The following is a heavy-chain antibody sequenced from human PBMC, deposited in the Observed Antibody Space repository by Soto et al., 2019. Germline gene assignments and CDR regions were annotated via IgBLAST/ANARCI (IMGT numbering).Heavy chain of an antibody. CDR2: ISYDGSNK. D-gene: IGHD4-17*01. CDR1: GFTFSRYA. J-gene: IGHJ4*02. Sequence: GGSLRLSCAASGFTFSRYAMHWVRQAPGKWLEWVAVISYDGSNKYYADSVKGRFTISRDNSKNTLYLQMNSLRAEDTAVYYCAREVIATNDYGGSFDYWGQGTLVTVSS. CDR3: AREVIATNDYGGSFDY. V-gene: IGHV3-30-3*01.